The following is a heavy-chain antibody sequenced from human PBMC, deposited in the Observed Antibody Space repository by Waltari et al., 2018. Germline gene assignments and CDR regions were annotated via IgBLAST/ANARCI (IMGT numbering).Heavy chain of an antibody. D-gene: IGHD5-12*01. CDR3: ATDRGGYPGMDV. Sequence: QVLLAQSGAEVKMPGASVRVSCSGNTLSGYFLHLVRQAPGQGPEWMGWIKFRTGGTLYAQKFQGRVTMTRDTSTATAYMELSGLRYDDTAVYYCATDRGGYPGMDVWGQGTTVTVSS. CDR2: IKFRTGGT. CDR1: GNTLSGYF. V-gene: IGHV1-2*02. J-gene: IGHJ6*02.